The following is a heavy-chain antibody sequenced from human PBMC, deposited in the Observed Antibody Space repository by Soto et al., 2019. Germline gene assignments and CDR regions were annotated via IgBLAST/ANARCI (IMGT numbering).Heavy chain of an antibody. J-gene: IGHJ6*04. V-gene: IGHV4-31*03. CDR1: GGSISSGGYY. Sequence: SETLSLTCTVSGGSISSGGYYWSWIRQHPGKGLEWIGYIYYSGSTYYNPSLKSRVTISVDTSKNQFSLKLSSVTAADTAVYYCARGNLKEYCSGGSCQYYYYGTDVRGKGTTVTVSS. CDR3: ARGNLKEYCSGGSCQYYYYGTDV. D-gene: IGHD2-15*01. CDR2: IYYSGST.